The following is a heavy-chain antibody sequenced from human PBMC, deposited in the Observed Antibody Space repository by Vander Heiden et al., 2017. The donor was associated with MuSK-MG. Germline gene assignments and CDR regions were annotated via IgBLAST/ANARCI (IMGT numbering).Heavy chain of an antibody. CDR3: AREPTGYYYYGMDV. CDR1: AFTFSSYP. J-gene: IGHJ6*02. V-gene: IGHV3-30*04. CDR2: ISYDGSNK. Sequence: QVQLVDSGRGVVQPGTSLRPSCAASAFTFSSYPRHWVRQAPGKGLEWGAVISYDGSNKYYADSGKGRFTISRDNSKNTLYLQMNSLRAEDTAVYYCAREPTGYYYYGMDVWGQGTTVTVSS.